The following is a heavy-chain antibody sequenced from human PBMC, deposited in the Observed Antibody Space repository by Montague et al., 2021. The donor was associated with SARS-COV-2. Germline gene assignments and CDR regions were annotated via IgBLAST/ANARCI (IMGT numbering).Heavy chain of an antibody. Sequence: SETLSLTCTVSGGSISSSSYYWGWIRQPPGKGLEWIGSIYYSGSTYYNPSLKSRVTISVDTSKNPFSLKLSSVTAADTAVYYCARHKRWRIAAAGRDFDYWGQGTLVTVSS. CDR1: GGSISSSSYY. V-gene: IGHV4-39*01. D-gene: IGHD6-13*01. J-gene: IGHJ4*02. CDR3: ARHKRWRIAAAGRDFDY. CDR2: IYYSGST.